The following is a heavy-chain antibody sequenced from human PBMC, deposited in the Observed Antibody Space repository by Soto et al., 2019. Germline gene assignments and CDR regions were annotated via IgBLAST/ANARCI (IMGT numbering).Heavy chain of an antibody. CDR3: AREDSGYYVDAFDI. V-gene: IGHV3-30-3*01. Sequence: QVKLVESGGGVVQPGRSLRLSCAASGFTFRSYAMHWVRQAPGKGLEWVAVISYDGSNKFYADSVKGRFTISRDNSKDTLYLQINSPRAEDTAVYYCAREDSGYYVDAFDIWGQGTRVTVSS. CDR1: GFTFRSYA. D-gene: IGHD5-12*01. J-gene: IGHJ3*02. CDR2: ISYDGSNK.